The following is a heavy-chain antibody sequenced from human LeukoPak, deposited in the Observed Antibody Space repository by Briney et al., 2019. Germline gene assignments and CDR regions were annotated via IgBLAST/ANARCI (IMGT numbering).Heavy chain of an antibody. V-gene: IGHV4-34*01. CDR1: GGSFSGYY. CDR3: ARGPVIIPTNWFDP. Sequence: PSETLSLTCAVYGGSFSGYYWSWIRQPPGKGLEWIGEINHSGSTNYNPSLKSRVTISVDTSKKQFSLKLSSVTAADTAVYYCARGPVIIPTNWFDPWGQGTLVTVSS. D-gene: IGHD3-3*01. CDR2: INHSGST. J-gene: IGHJ5*02.